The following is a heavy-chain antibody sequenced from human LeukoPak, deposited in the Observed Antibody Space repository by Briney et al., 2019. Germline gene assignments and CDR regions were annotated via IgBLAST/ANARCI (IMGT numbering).Heavy chain of an antibody. CDR3: AKRYAENVDY. D-gene: IGHD2-8*01. J-gene: IGHJ4*02. CDR1: GFSFSSYN. Sequence: GGSLRLSCAASGFSFSSYNMDWVPQAPGKGLEWVAFIRYDASTKYYGDSVKGRFTISRDNSKSTLYLQMNSLSAEDTAVYYCAKRYAENVDYWGQGTLVAASS. CDR2: IRYDASTK. V-gene: IGHV3-30*02.